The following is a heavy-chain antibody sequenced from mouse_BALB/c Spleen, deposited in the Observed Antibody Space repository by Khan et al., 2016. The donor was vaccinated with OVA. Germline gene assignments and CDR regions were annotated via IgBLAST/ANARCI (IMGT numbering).Heavy chain of an antibody. V-gene: IGHV2-9*02. CDR2: IWAGGST. D-gene: IGHD1-2*01. CDR1: GFSLTSYG. Sequence: VELVESGPGLVAPSQSLSITCTVSGFSLTSYGVHWVRQPPGKGLEWLGVIWAGGSTNYNSALMSRLSISKDNSKSQVFLKMNSLQTDDTAMYYCARVHYYGYGFAYWGQGTLVTVSA. CDR3: ARVHYYGYGFAY. J-gene: IGHJ3*01.